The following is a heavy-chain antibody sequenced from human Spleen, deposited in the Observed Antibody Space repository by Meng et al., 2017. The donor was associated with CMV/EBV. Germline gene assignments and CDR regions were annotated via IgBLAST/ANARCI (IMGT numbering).Heavy chain of an antibody. V-gene: IGHV4-34*01. CDR2: INHSGST. CDR3: ARGKGRSGPWDY. J-gene: IGHJ4*02. D-gene: IGHD3-3*01. CDR1: GGSFSGYY. Sequence: QVEPRQGGEGRLKLSQTLSLTCAVYGGSFSGYYWSWIRQPPGKGLEWIGEINHSGSTNYNPSLKSRVTISVDTSKNQFSLKLSSVTAADTAVYYCARGKGRSGPWDYWGQGTLVTVSS.